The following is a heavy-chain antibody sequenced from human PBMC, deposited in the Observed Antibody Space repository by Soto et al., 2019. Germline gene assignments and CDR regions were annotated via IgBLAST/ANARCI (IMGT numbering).Heavy chain of an antibody. Sequence: VQLVESGGGVVQPGRSLRLSCAASGFTFSSYSMNWVRQAPGKGLEWVSSISSSSSYIYYADSVKGRFTISRDNAKNSLYLQMNSLRAEDTAVYYCARDLWGAARRRDNWFDPWGQGTLVTVSS. J-gene: IGHJ5*02. D-gene: IGHD6-6*01. CDR1: GFTFSSYS. CDR3: ARDLWGAARRRDNWFDP. V-gene: IGHV3-21*01. CDR2: ISSSSSYI.